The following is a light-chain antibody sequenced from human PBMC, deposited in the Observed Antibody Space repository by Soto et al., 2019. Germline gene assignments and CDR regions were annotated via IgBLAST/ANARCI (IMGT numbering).Light chain of an antibody. J-gene: IGKJ3*01. CDR3: QQYDN. CDR1: QSLLHSDGKTY. V-gene: IGKV2D-29*01. Sequence: DIVMTQTPLSLSVTPGQPASISCKSSQSLLHSDGKTYLYWYLQKQGQPPQLLIYDASNLETGVPSRFSGSGSGTDFTFTISSLQPEDIATYYCQQYDNFGPGTKVDIK. CDR2: DAS.